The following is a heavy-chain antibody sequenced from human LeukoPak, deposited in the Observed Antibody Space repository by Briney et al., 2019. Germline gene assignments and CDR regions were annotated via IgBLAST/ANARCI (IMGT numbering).Heavy chain of an antibody. D-gene: IGHD6-25*01. CDR2: IYYSGST. J-gene: IGHJ3*02. CDR1: GGSISSYY. V-gene: IGHV4-59*01. Sequence: PSETLSPTCTVSGGSISSYYWSWIRQPPGKGLEWIGYIYYSGSTNYNPSLKSRVTISVDTSKNQFSLKLSSVTAADTAVYYCAREIGQRFSAFDIWGQGTMVTVSS. CDR3: AREIGQRFSAFDI.